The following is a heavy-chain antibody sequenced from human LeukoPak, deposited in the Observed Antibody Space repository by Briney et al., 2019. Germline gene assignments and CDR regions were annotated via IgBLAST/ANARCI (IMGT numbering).Heavy chain of an antibody. J-gene: IGHJ4*02. V-gene: IGHV5-51*01. CDR2: IYPGDSDT. Sequence: GESLKISCKGSGYSFTSYWIGWVRQMPGKGLEWMGIIYPGDSDTRYSPSFQGQVTISADKSIGTAYLQWSSLKASDTAMYYCATSNYYYDSSGYSDYWGQGTLVTVSS. D-gene: IGHD3-22*01. CDR3: ATSNYYYDSSGYSDY. CDR1: GYSFTSYW.